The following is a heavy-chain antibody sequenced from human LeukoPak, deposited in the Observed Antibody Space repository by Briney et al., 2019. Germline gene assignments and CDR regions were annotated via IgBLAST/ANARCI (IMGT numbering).Heavy chain of an antibody. V-gene: IGHV3-21*01. D-gene: IGHD3-3*01. CDR1: GFTFSSYS. J-gene: IGHJ4*02. CDR3: ARDLGRIMEWQGL. Sequence: PGGSLRLSCAASGFTFSSYSMNWVRQAPGKGLEWVSSISSSSSYIYYADSVKGRFTISRDNAENSLYLQMNSLRAEDTAVYYCARDLGRIMEWQGLWGQGTLVTVSS. CDR2: ISSSSSYI.